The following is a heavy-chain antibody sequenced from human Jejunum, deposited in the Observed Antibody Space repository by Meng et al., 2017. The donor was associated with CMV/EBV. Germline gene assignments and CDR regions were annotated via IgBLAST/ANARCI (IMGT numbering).Heavy chain of an antibody. V-gene: IGHV3-23*01. CDR1: FTAYA. CDR3: AKDNTVSSSYFDY. Sequence: FTAYAVSWVRHAPGKGLEWVSGISGSGDRTYSADSVKGRFTISRDNVKNTVYLEMNSLRAEDSAVYFCAKDNTVSSSYFDYWGRGTLVTVSS. J-gene: IGHJ4*02. CDR2: ISGSGDRT. D-gene: IGHD4-17*01.